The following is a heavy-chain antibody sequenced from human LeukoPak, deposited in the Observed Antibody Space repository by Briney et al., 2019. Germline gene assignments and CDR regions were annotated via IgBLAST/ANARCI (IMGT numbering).Heavy chain of an antibody. V-gene: IGHV3-30*04. D-gene: IGHD6-19*01. CDR1: GFTFSSYA. J-gene: IGHJ4*02. Sequence: GSLRLSCAASGFTFSSYAMHWVRQAPGKGLEWVAVISYDGSNKYYADSVKGRFTISRDNSKNTLYLQMNSLRAEDTAVYYCARETAVAGTISLDYWGQGALVTVSS. CDR2: ISYDGSNK. CDR3: ARETAVAGTISLDY.